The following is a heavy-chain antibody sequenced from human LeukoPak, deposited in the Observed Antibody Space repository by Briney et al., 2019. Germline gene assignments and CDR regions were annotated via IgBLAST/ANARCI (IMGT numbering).Heavy chain of an antibody. CDR2: IYHSGST. J-gene: IGHJ4*02. Sequence: PSETLSLTCTVSGGSISSGGYYWSWIRQHPGKGLEWIGYIYHSGSTYYNPSLKSRVTISVDTSKNQFSLKLSSVTAADTAVYYCASTNWNYAWAGFDYWGQGTLVTVSS. CDR3: ASTNWNYAWAGFDY. V-gene: IGHV4-31*03. D-gene: IGHD1-7*01. CDR1: GGSISSGGYY.